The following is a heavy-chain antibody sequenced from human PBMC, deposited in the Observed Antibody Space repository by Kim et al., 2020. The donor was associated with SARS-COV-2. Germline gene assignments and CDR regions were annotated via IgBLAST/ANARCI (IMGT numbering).Heavy chain of an antibody. CDR2: ISNSGNTI. J-gene: IGHJ4*02. V-gene: IGHV3-11*04. D-gene: IGHD3-10*01. Sequence: GGSLRLSCTASGFTFSYYYMGWIRQAPGKGLEWISYISNSGNTIYYADSVKGRFTISRDNTKNSLYFHMNSLRAEDTAVYYCARDPYGSGSYYFDYWGQGTLVTVSS. CDR1: GFTFSYYY. CDR3: ARDPYGSGSYYFDY.